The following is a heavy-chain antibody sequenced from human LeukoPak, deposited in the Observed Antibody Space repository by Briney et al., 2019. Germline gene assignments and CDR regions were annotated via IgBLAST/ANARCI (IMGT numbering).Heavy chain of an antibody. D-gene: IGHD1-26*01. CDR3: ARHPGDFTGIVNYYYMDV. CDR1: GFTFSNYG. CDR2: ISYDGSNK. Sequence: QTGRSLRLSCATSGFTFSNYGMHWVRQAPGKGLQWVAIISYDGSNKYYADSVKGRFTISRDNSNNTLFLQMNSLRPEDTAIYYCARHPGDFTGIVNYYYMDVWGKGTTVTVSS. V-gene: IGHV3-30*03. J-gene: IGHJ6*03.